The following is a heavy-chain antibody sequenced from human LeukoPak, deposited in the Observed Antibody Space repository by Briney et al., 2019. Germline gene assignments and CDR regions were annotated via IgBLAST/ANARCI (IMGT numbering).Heavy chain of an antibody. Sequence: SETLSLTCIASGASISCYYWSWIRQPPRQGLHWIGHLYYSGSTNYSPSLKSRVTVSVDTSKNQFSLKLSSVTAADTAVYFCARAKGHMDGYNSDYYYYGMDVWGQGTTVTVSS. J-gene: IGHJ6*02. CDR2: LYYSGST. D-gene: IGHD5-24*01. CDR3: ARAKGHMDGYNSDYYYYGMDV. CDR1: GASISCYY. V-gene: IGHV4-59*01.